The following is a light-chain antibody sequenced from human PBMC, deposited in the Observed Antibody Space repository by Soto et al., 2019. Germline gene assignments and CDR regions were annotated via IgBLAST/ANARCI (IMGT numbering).Light chain of an antibody. CDR3: QQYNNWHPGDT. Sequence: EIVMTQSPATLSLSPGERATLSCRASQSVSSNLAWYQQKPGQAPRLLIYGASTRATGIPARFSGSGSGTEFTLTISSLQSEDFAVYSCQQYNNWHPGDTFGQGTKLEIK. CDR1: QSVSSN. V-gene: IGKV3-15*01. J-gene: IGKJ2*01. CDR2: GAS.